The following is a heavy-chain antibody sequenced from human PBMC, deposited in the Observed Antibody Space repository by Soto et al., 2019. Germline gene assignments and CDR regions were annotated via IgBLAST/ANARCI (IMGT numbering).Heavy chain of an antibody. CDR3: AKDWGGSFDI. V-gene: IGHV3-74*01. CDR2: INTDGSTT. D-gene: IGHD2-21*01. CDR1: GFTFSSHW. Sequence: GGSLRLSCAASGFTFSSHWMHWVRQAPGKGLVWVSRINTDGSTTNYADYVKGRFTVSRDNAKNTLYLQMNSLRAEDTAVYYCAKDWGGSFDIWGQGTMVTVSS. J-gene: IGHJ3*02.